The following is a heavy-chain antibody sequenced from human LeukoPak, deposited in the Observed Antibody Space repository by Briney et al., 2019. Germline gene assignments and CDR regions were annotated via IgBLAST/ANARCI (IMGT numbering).Heavy chain of an antibody. D-gene: IGHD3-3*01. V-gene: IGHV3-48*01. J-gene: IGHJ6*02. CDR3: ARLFWNGYYPISFDHYYGMDV. CDR2: ISSSSRTI. CDR1: AFTLSNYS. Sequence: PGGSLRLSCAASAFTLSNYSMAWVRQAPGKGLEWISYISSSSRTIDYADSVRGRSTIARDNAKNSLYVQMTTLRAEDTAVYDGARLFWNGYYPISFDHYYGMDVWGQGTTVTVSS.